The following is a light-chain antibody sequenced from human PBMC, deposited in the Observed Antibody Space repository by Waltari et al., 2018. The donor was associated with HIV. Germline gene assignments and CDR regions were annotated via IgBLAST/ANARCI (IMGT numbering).Light chain of an antibody. J-gene: IGLJ3*02. V-gene: IGLV1-44*01. CDR3: ATWDDSLNGWV. CDR1: SSHIGSKT. CDR2: SND. Sequence: QSVLTQPPSASGTPGQRVTITCSGSSSHIGSKTVSWYHQVPGTAPKVLIYSNDDRPSGVPDRFSGSKSGTSASLAISGLQSEDEADYYCATWDDSLNGWVFGGGTKVTVL.